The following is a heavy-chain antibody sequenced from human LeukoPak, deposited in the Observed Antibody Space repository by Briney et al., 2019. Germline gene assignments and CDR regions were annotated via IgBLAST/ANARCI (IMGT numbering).Heavy chain of an antibody. D-gene: IGHD4-23*01. V-gene: IGHV3-7*01. CDR1: GFTFSSYW. Sequence: GGSLRLSCAASGFTFSSYWMSWVRQAPGKGLEWVANINQDVSETNYVDSVKGRFTISRDNAKKSLYLQMTSLRVEDTAVYYCARDRGYSTFDYWGQGTLVTLSS. CDR3: ARDRGYSTFDY. CDR2: INQDVSET. J-gene: IGHJ4*02.